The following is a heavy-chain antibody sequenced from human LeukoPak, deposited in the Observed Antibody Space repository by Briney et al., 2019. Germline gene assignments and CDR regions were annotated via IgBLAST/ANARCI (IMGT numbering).Heavy chain of an antibody. CDR1: GLTVSSNS. CDR3: ARRAGAYSHPYDY. D-gene: IGHD4/OR15-4a*01. Sequence: GGSLRLSCAASGLTVSSNSMSWVRQAPGKGLGWVSFIYSGGSTYYADSVKGRFTISRDNSKNTLYLQMNSLRADDTAVYYCARRAGAYSHPYDYWGQGTLVTVSS. V-gene: IGHV3-53*01. J-gene: IGHJ4*02. CDR2: IYSGGST.